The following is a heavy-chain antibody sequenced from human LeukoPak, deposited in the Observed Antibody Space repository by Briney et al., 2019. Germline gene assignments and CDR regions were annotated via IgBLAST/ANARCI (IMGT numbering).Heavy chain of an antibody. D-gene: IGHD7-27*01. V-gene: IGHV1-46*01. CDR1: GYTFTSYY. CDR3: ARDVSWGSGQEGWFDP. CDR2: INPSGGST. Sequence: GASVKVSCKASGYTFTSYYMHWVRQAPGQGLEWMGIINPSGGSTSYAQKFQGRVTMTRGTSTSTVYMELSSLRSEDTAVYYCARDVSWGSGQEGWFDPWGQGTLVTVSS. J-gene: IGHJ5*02.